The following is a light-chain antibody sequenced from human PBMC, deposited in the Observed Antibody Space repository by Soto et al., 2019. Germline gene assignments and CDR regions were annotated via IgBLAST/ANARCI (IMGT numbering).Light chain of an antibody. CDR1: TDDVGSYNL. CDR2: EVA. J-gene: IGLJ7*01. Sequence: QSVLTQPASVSGSPGRSITISCTGTTDDVGSYNLVSWYQQHPGKAPKLILYEVAKRPSGVSYRFSGSKSGNTASLTISRLQTEDASDYYCCSYGPSGTFEFGGGTQLTVL. V-gene: IGLV2-23*02. CDR3: CSYGPSGTFE.